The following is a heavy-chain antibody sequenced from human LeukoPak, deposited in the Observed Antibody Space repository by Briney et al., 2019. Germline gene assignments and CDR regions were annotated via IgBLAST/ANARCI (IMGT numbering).Heavy chain of an antibody. CDR2: IKSKAYGGTT. CDR1: GFTFGDYP. CDR3: SSSSGPWVFDY. D-gene: IGHD6-19*01. V-gene: IGHV3-49*03. Sequence: GGSLRLSCTVSGFTFGDYPMGWFRQAPGKGLEWVGFIKSKAYGGTTQYAASVKGRFTISRDDSKSIAYLQMDSLTSEDTAVYYCSSSSGPWVFDYWGQGSLVTVSS. J-gene: IGHJ4*02.